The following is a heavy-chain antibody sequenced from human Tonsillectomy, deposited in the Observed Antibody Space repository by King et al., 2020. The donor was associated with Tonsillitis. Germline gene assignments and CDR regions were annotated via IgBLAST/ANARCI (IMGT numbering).Heavy chain of an antibody. CDR1: GFNFSSYA. J-gene: IGHJ5*02. D-gene: IGHD6-19*01. CDR2: ISYDGSNK. V-gene: IGHV3-30-3*01. Sequence: VQLVESGGGVVQPGRSLRLSCAASGFNFSSYAMHWVRQAPGKGLEWVAVISYDGSNKYYADSVKGRFTISRDNSKNKVYLQMNSLRAEDTALYYCASAAASIAVAGTARYGWFDPWGQGTLVIVSS. CDR3: ASAAASIAVAGTARYGWFDP.